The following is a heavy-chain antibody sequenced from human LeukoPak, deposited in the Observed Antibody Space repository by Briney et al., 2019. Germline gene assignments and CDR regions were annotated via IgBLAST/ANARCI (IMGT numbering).Heavy chain of an antibody. CDR3: ARDRPYSSSPSYYYGMDV. CDR1: GGSISSYY. J-gene: IGHJ6*02. Sequence: PSETLSLTCTVSGGSISSYYWSWIRQPPGKGLEWIGYIYYSGSTNYNPSLKSRVTMSVDTSKNQFSLKLSSVTAADTAVYYCARDRPYSSSPSYYYGMDVWGQGTTVTVSS. CDR2: IYYSGST. D-gene: IGHD6-6*01. V-gene: IGHV4-59*12.